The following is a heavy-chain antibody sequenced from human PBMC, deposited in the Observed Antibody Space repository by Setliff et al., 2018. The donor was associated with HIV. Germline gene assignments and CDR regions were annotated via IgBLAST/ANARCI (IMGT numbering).Heavy chain of an antibody. V-gene: IGHV1-69*05. CDR3: VRGYYYDKTGYGTFDI. Sequence: SVKVSCKASGDTLSIHPISWVRQAPGRGLDWMGGIIPAFGTANYAQKFQGRATITTDESTTTVFMELTGLRSEDTALYYCVRGYYYDKTGYGTFDIWGQGTVVTVSS. D-gene: IGHD3-22*01. J-gene: IGHJ3*02. CDR1: GDTLSIHP. CDR2: IIPAFGTA.